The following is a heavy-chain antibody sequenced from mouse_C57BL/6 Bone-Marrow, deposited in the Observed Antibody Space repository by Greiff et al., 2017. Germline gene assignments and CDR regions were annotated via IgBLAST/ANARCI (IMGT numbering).Heavy chain of an antibody. V-gene: IGHV5-4*01. J-gene: IGHJ1*03. Sequence: DVQLVESGGGLVKPGGSLKLSCAASGFTFSSYAMSWVRQTPEKRLEWVATISDGGSYTYYPDNVKGRFTISRDNAKNNLYLQMSHLKSEDTAMYYCARRGYYGSSPYWYFDVWGTGTTVTVSS. CDR2: ISDGGSYT. D-gene: IGHD1-1*01. CDR1: GFTFSSYA. CDR3: ARRGYYGSSPYWYFDV.